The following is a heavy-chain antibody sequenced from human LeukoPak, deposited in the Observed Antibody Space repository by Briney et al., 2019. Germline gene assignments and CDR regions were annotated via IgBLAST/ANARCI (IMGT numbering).Heavy chain of an antibody. CDR3: ARDHNSAFDI. D-gene: IGHD1-1*01. CDR2: ISNSGTTI. V-gene: IGHV3-11*01. Sequence: GGSLRLSCAASGFTFSSYAMTWIRQAPGKGLEWVSYISNSGTTIYYADSVKGRFTFSRDNAKNSLYLQMSSLRAEDTAVYYCARDHNSAFDIWGQGTVVTVS. CDR1: GFTFSSYA. J-gene: IGHJ3*02.